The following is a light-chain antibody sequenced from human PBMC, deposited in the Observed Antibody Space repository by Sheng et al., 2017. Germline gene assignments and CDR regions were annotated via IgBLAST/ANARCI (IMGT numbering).Light chain of an antibody. Sequence: QSVLTQPPSASGTPGQRVTIACSGGRSNLGSNNVNWYQQIPGTAPKLLIHSNYQRPSGVPERFSASRSGTSASLAIGGLQFEDEADYYCQAWDMSVNAWVFGGGTKLTVL. J-gene: IGLJ3*02. V-gene: IGLV1-44*01. CDR3: QAWDMSVNAWV. CDR2: SNY. CDR1: RSNLGSNN.